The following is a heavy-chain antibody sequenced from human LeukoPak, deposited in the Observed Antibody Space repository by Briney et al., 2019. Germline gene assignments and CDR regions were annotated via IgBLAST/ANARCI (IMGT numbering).Heavy chain of an antibody. CDR3: ARDSLYYSDSSGYRLGAFDI. V-gene: IGHV3-74*01. D-gene: IGHD3-22*01. Sequence: PGGSLRLSCAASGFTFSSYWMHWVRHAPGKGLVWGSRINSDGSSTSYADSVKGRFTISRDNAKNTLYLQMNSLRAEDTAVYYCARDSLYYSDSSGYRLGAFDIWGQGTMVTVSS. CDR2: INSDGSST. J-gene: IGHJ3*02. CDR1: GFTFSSYW.